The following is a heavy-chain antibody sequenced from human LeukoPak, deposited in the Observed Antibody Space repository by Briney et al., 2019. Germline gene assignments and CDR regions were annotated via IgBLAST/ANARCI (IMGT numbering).Heavy chain of an antibody. V-gene: IGHV4-59*01. CDR3: ARERLPPLDAFGI. J-gene: IGHJ3*02. CDR1: GGSISSYY. CDR2: IYYSGST. Sequence: SETLSLTCTVSGGSISSYYWSWIRQPPGKGLEWIGYIYYSGSTNYNPSLKSRVTISVDTSKNQFSLKLSSVTAADTAVYYCARERLPPLDAFGIWGQGTMVTVSS.